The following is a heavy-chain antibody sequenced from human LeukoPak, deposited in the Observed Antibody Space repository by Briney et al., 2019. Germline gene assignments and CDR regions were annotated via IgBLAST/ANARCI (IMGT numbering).Heavy chain of an antibody. V-gene: IGHV3-21*01. CDR1: GFTFSSYG. D-gene: IGHD4-17*01. J-gene: IGHJ4*02. Sequence: GGSLRLSCAASGFTFSSYGMHWVRQAPGKGLEWVSSISSSSSYIYYADSVKGRFTISRDNAKNSLYLQMNSLRAEDTAVYYCARAGVDYGDAGTDDLCNYWGQGTLVTVSS. CDR3: ARAGVDYGDAGTDDLCNY. CDR2: ISSSSSYI.